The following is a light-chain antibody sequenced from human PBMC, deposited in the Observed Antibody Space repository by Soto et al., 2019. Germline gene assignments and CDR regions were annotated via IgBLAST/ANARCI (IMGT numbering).Light chain of an antibody. CDR1: QTVERW. V-gene: IGKV1-5*01. Sequence: DIQMTQSPSTLSSSVGDRAIITCRASQTVERWMAWYQQKTGKAPKLLISDVSTMERGVPSRFSGSGSATEFTITISGLQPDDVATYYCQQYKDYVYTFGQGTKVESK. CDR3: QQYKDYVYT. CDR2: DVS. J-gene: IGKJ2*01.